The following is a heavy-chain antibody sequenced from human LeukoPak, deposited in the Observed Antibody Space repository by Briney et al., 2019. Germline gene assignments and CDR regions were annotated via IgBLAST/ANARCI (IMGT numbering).Heavy chain of an antibody. Sequence: GEPLKISCKGSGYSFTSYWIGWVRQMPGKGLEWMGIIYPGDSDTRYSPSFQGQVTISADKSISTAYLQWSSLKASDTAMYYCARHPSSIAARPRSKNYYYYYMDVWGKGTTVTVSS. CDR1: GYSFTSYW. D-gene: IGHD6-6*01. CDR2: IYPGDSDT. CDR3: ARHPSSIAARPRSKNYYYYYMDV. J-gene: IGHJ6*03. V-gene: IGHV5-51*01.